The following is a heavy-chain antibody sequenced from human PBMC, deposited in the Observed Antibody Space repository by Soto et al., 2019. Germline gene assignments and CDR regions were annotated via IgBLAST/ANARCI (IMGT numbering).Heavy chain of an antibody. Sequence: EVQLVESGGGLVQPGGSREPSVAPSGFTLISYWSNWVRQPPGKGRGWVSRINSDGSSTSYADSVKGRFTISRDNAKNTLYLQMNSLRAEDTAVYYCARADYDSSGYYYQKDYWGQGTLVTVSS. CDR3: ARADYDSSGYYYQKDY. CDR2: INSDGSST. D-gene: IGHD3-22*01. J-gene: IGHJ4*02. V-gene: IGHV3-74*01. CDR1: GFTLISYW.